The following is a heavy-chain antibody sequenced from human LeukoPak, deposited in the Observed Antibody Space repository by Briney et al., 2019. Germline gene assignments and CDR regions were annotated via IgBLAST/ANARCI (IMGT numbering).Heavy chain of an antibody. CDR1: GFIFTNFA. V-gene: IGHV3-23*01. J-gene: IGHJ4*02. Sequence: PGGSLRLSCAASGFIFTNFAMTWVRQAPGKGLEWVSSISDTYGTTYYTDSVKGRCTISRDNSKNTVYLQLNNLGAEDTAVYFCVRHDSFIPFWGQGTLVTVSS. D-gene: IGHD2-21*01. CDR2: ISDTYGTT. CDR3: VRHDSFIPF.